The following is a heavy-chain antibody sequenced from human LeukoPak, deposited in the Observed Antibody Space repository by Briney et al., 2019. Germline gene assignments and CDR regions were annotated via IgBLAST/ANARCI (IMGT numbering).Heavy chain of an antibody. V-gene: IGHV4-4*08. J-gene: IGHJ2*01. CDR2: VYANGIT. Sequence: PSETLSLTCTVSGGSIFNYYWHWIRQSPGKGLEWVGYVYANGITAYNPSLRSRGSMSIDTSRSQFSPRLTSVTAADTATYYCARRVYYDTSGYHPTAGYFDLWGRGTLVSVSS. D-gene: IGHD3-22*01. CDR3: ARRVYYDTSGYHPTAGYFDL. CDR1: GGSIFNYY.